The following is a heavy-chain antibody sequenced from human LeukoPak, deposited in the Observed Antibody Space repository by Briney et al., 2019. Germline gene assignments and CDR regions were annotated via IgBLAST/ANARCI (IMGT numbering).Heavy chain of an antibody. J-gene: IGHJ6*03. CDR2: VDHTGST. D-gene: IGHD1-14*01. CDR3: ARGLISGTRDYFYYYMDV. V-gene: IGHV4-59*01. Sequence: SETLSLTCSVSDDSITMYYWTWIRQPPGKGLEWIGYVDHTGSTNFNPSLNGRVSISRDTSKNLFSLRLRSVTAADTAVYYCARGLISGTRDYFYYYMDVWGKGTTVTISS. CDR1: DDSITMYY.